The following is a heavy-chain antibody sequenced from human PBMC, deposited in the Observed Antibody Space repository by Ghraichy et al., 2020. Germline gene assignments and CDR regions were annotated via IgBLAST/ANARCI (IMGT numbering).Heavy chain of an antibody. CDR3: ARGLAARWGSRRGPFDY. J-gene: IGHJ4*02. CDR2: INHSGST. CDR1: GGSFSGYY. Sequence: SETLSLTCAVYGGSFSGYYWSWIRQPPGKGLEWIGEINHSGSTNYNPSLKSRVTISVDTSKNQFSLKLSSVTAADTAVYYCARGLAARWGSRRGPFDYWGQGTLVTVSS. V-gene: IGHV4-34*01. D-gene: IGHD6-6*01.